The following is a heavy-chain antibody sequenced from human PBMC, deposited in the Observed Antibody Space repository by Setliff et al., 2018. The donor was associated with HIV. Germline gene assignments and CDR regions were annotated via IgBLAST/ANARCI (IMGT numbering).Heavy chain of an antibody. Sequence: GGSLRLSCAASGFNFDAYAMHWVRQSPGKGPEWVALISYDGSNQYYRDSVKGRFTISRDNSKKMLYLQMNILRPEDTGVYYCARDRRYYDSRQPWAVDIWGQGTMVTVSS. J-gene: IGHJ3*02. D-gene: IGHD3-22*01. CDR2: ISYDGSNQ. CDR3: ARDRRYYDSRQPWAVDI. CDR1: GFNFDAYA. V-gene: IGHV3-30*04.